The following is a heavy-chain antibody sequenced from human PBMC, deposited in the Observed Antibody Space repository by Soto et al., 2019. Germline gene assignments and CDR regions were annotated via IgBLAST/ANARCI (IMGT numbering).Heavy chain of an antibody. D-gene: IGHD3-22*01. V-gene: IGHV1-18*01. J-gene: IGHJ6*02. CDR1: GYTFTSYG. CDR2: ISAYNGNT. CDR3: ARDYYDSSGYDPGQQIDYYGMDV. Sequence: ASVKVSCKASGYTFTSYGISWVRQAPGQGLEWMGWISAYNGNTNYAQKLQGRVTMTTDTSTSTAYMELRSLRSDDTAVYYCARDYYDSSGYDPGQQIDYYGMDVWGQGTTVTVSS.